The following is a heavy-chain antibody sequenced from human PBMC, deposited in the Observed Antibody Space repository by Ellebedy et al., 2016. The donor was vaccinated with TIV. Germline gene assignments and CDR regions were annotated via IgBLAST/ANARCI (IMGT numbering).Heavy chain of an antibody. Sequence: SETLSLTXAVYGGSSSGYYWSWIRQPPGKGLEWIGEINHSGSTNYNPSLKSRVTISVDTSKNQFSLKLSSVTAADTAVYYCARGRGMGVFGYWGQGTLVTVSS. CDR3: ARGRGMGVFGY. D-gene: IGHD1-26*01. CDR2: INHSGST. V-gene: IGHV4-34*01. J-gene: IGHJ4*02. CDR1: GGSSSGYY.